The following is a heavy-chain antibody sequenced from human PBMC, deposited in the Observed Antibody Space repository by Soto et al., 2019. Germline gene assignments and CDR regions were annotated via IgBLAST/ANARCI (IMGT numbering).Heavy chain of an antibody. V-gene: IGHV4-39*01. CDR3: ARQDPGNWFDP. CDR1: GGSISSSSYY. CDR2: IYYSGST. Sequence: SATLSLTCTVSGGSISSSSYYWGWIRQPPGKGLEWIGSIYYSGSTYYNPSLKSRVTISVDTSKNQFSLKLSSVTAADTAVYYCARQDPGNWFDPWGQGTLVTVSS. J-gene: IGHJ5*02.